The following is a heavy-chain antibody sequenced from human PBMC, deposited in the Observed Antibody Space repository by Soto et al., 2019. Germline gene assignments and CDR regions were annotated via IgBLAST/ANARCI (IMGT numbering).Heavy chain of an antibody. CDR2: INPYGSIT. J-gene: IGHJ4*02. CDR1: GFTFTSYW. CDR3: ARGAGTAYHVDS. Sequence: EVQLVESGGGLVQPGGSLRLSCAASGFTFTSYWMHWVRQAPGKGLVWVSRINPYGSITNYADSVKGQFTLSRDNAKNMVYRQMNSLRVEDTAVYYCARGAGTAYHVDSWAQGPLVTVSS. V-gene: IGHV3-74*01. D-gene: IGHD3-16*01.